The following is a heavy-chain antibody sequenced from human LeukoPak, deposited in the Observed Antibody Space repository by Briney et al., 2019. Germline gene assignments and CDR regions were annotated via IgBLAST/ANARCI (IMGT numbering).Heavy chain of an antibody. CDR2: IIPTFDVA. CDR1: GDNFSSYV. Sequence: ASVKVSCKASGDNFSSYVITWVRQAPGQGLEWMGRIIPTFDVANFAQKFKGRVTITADKSTNTAHLELSSLRSEDTAVYYCAREGVYSPDPSSYHRHAFDVWGKGTVVIVSS. J-gene: IGHJ3*01. D-gene: IGHD3-16*02. CDR3: AREGVYSPDPSSYHRHAFDV. V-gene: IGHV1-69*04.